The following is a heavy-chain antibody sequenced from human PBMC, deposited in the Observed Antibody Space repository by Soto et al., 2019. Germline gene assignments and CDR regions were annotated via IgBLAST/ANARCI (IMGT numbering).Heavy chain of an antibody. CDR1: GGSFSGYY. CDR3: ARVPGP. Sequence: SETLSLTCAVYGGSFSGYYWSWIRQPPGKGLEWIGEINHSGSTNYNPSLKSRVTISVDTSKNQFSLKPSSVTAADTAVYYCARVPGPWGQGTLVTVSS. J-gene: IGHJ5*02. V-gene: IGHV4-34*01. CDR2: INHSGST.